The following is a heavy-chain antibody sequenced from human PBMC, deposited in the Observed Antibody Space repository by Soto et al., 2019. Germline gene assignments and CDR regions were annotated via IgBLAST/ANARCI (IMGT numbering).Heavy chain of an antibody. V-gene: IGHV5-51*01. CDR3: ARASSSSWYEYYYYYYGMDV. J-gene: IGHJ6*02. CDR2: IYPGDSDT. Sequence: PGESLKISCKGSGYSFTSYWIGWVRQMPGKGLEWMGIIYPGDSDTRYSPSFQGQVTISADKSISTAYLQWSSLKASDTAMYYCARASSSSWYEYYYYYYGMDVWGQGTTVTVSS. CDR1: GYSFTSYW. D-gene: IGHD6-13*01.